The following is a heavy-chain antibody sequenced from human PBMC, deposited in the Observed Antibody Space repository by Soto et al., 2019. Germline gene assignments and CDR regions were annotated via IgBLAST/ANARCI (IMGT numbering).Heavy chain of an antibody. Sequence: GGSLRLSCAASGFTVSSNYMSWVRQAPGKGLEWVSVIYSGGSTYYADSVKGRFTISRDNSKNTLHLKMNSLRAEDTAVYYCASSAPFMPATAYYYYMDVWGKGTTVTVSS. CDR2: IYSGGST. CDR1: GFTVSSNY. J-gene: IGHJ6*03. D-gene: IGHD2-2*01. CDR3: ASSAPFMPATAYYYYMDV. V-gene: IGHV3-53*01.